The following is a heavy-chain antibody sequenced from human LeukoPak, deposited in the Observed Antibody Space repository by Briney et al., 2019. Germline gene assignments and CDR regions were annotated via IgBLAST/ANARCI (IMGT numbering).Heavy chain of an antibody. CDR1: RFTFSTYT. V-gene: IGHV3-21*01. D-gene: IGHD4-17*01. CDR3: ARDRTTVTTFDY. Sequence: GGSLRLSCAASRFTFSTYTMNWVRQAPGKGLEWVSSISSSSSYIYYADSVRGRFTISRDNAKNSLYLQTNTLRAEDTAVYYCARDRTTVTTFDYWGQGTLVTVSS. J-gene: IGHJ4*02. CDR2: ISSSSSYI.